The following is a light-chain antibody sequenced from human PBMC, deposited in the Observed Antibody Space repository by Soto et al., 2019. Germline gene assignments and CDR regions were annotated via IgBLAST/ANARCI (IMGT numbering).Light chain of an antibody. Sequence: QSALTQPASVSGSPGQSITISCTGTSSDVGGYNYVSWYLQHPGKAPKLMIYDVTNRPSGVSNRFSGSKSGNTASLTISGLQAEDEADYYCSSYTSSTTGWVFGGGTKLTV. CDR3: SSYTSSTTGWV. CDR2: DVT. CDR1: SSDVGGYNY. V-gene: IGLV2-14*01. J-gene: IGLJ3*02.